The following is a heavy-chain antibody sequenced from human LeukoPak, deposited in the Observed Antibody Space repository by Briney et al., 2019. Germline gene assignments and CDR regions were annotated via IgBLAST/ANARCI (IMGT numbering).Heavy chain of an antibody. J-gene: IGHJ4*02. CDR1: GGTFSSYA. CDR2: IIPIFGTA. CDR3: ARDELSIAAAGRGGY. Sequence: GASVKVSCKASGGTFSSYAISWVRQAPGQGLEWMGGIIPIFGTANYAQKFQGRVTITADESTSTAYMELSSLRSEDTAVYYCARDELSIAAAGRGGYWGQGILVTVSS. D-gene: IGHD6-13*01. V-gene: IGHV1-69*13.